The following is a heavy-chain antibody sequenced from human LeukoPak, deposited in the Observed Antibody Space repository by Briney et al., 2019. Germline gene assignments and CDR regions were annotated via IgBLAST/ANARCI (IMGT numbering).Heavy chain of an antibody. Sequence: GGSLRLSCAASGFTFSDYYMNWIRQAPGKGLEWVSYISSSSIYTDYADSVKGRFTISRDNAKSSLYLQMNSLRAEDTDVYYCARAPLSRQYYFDYWGQGTLVTVSS. J-gene: IGHJ4*02. CDR2: ISSSSIYT. CDR3: ARAPLSRQYYFDY. CDR1: GFTFSDYY. V-gene: IGHV3-11*06.